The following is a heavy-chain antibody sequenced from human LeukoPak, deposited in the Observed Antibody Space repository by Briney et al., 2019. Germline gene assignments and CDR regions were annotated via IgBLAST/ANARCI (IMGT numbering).Heavy chain of an antibody. CDR1: GFTLSSYA. J-gene: IGHJ4*02. D-gene: IGHD4-23*01. CDR3: ARDPYGGNSGVFDY. Sequence: GGSLRLSCAASGFTLSSYAMHWVRQAPGKGLEWVAVISYDGSNKYYADSVKGRFTISRDNSKNTLYLQMNSLRAEDTAVYYCARDPYGGNSGVFDYWGQGTLVTVSS. V-gene: IGHV3-30-3*01. CDR2: ISYDGSNK.